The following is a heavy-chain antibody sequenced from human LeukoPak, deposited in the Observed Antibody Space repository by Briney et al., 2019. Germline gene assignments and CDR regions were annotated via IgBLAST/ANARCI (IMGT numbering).Heavy chain of an antibody. J-gene: IGHJ4*02. CDR2: INHSGST. CDR1: GGSFSGYY. D-gene: IGHD2/OR15-2a*01. V-gene: IGHV4-34*01. CDR3: AISSGISTFDC. Sequence: SETLSLTCAVYGGSFSGYYWSWIRQPPGKGLEWIGEINHSGSTNYNPSIKSRVTISVDTAHNESSLEQSSGTAADTALYYWAISSGISTFDCWGQGTQVTVSP.